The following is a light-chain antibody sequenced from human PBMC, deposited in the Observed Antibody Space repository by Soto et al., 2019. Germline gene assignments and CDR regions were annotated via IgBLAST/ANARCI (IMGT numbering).Light chain of an antibody. Sequence: QSVLTQPPSVSEAPGQRVTISCTGSSSNIGAGYEAHWYQQVPGTAPKLLIYENNNRPSGVPDRFSGSKSGTSASLAITGLHAAAEAEYYCQSYDSSLSGYVFGTGTKLTVL. J-gene: IGLJ1*01. CDR1: SSNIGAGYE. CDR2: ENN. V-gene: IGLV1-40*01. CDR3: QSYDSSLSGYV.